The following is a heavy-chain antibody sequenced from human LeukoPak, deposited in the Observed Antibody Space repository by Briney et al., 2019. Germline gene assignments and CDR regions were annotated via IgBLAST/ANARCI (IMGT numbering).Heavy chain of an antibody. D-gene: IGHD3-10*01. Sequence: ASVKVSCKASGYTFIRYAMNWVRQAPGQGLEWMGWINTNTGNPTYAQGFTGRFVFSLDASVSTAYLQISSLKAEDTAVYYCARTRDGSGRKIDYWGQGTLVTVSS. J-gene: IGHJ4*02. CDR3: ARTRDGSGRKIDY. CDR1: GYTFIRYA. CDR2: INTNTGNP. V-gene: IGHV7-4-1*02.